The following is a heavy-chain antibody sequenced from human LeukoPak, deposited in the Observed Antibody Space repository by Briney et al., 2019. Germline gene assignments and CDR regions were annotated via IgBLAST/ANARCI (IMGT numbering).Heavy chain of an antibody. CDR3: ARESPQNYYDSSGYYCFDY. J-gene: IGHJ4*02. CDR1: GGSISSGSYY. V-gene: IGHV4-61*02. D-gene: IGHD3-22*01. Sequence: PSETLSLTCTVSGGSISSGSYYWSWIRQPAGKGLEWIGRIYTSGSTNYNPSLKSRVTISVDTSKNQFSLKLSSVTAADTAVYYCARESPQNYYDSSGYYCFDYWGQGTLVTVSS. CDR2: IYTSGST.